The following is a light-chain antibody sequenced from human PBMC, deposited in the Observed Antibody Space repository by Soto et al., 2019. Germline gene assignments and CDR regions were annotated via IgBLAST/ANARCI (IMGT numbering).Light chain of an antibody. CDR2: GAS. V-gene: IGKV1-39*01. CDR3: QQSYTMPFT. CDR1: RTIRSY. Sequence: DIQMTQSPSSLSASVGDRVTITCRASRTIRSYLNWYQQKSGKAPKLLIFGASNLQTGVPSRFSGSGSETEITLTISSLQPEDFATYSCQQSYTMPFTFGPGTKV. J-gene: IGKJ3*01.